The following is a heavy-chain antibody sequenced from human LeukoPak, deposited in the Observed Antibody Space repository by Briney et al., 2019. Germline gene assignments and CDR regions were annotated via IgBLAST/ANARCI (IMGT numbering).Heavy chain of an antibody. J-gene: IGHJ4*02. CDR1: GFTFSNYM. CDR2: IKSDGITI. Sequence: GGSLRLSCAASGFTFSNYMMHWVRQAPGKGLVWVSRIKSDGITITYADSVKGRFTISRNNAKNTLYLQMNSLRAEDTAVYYCLRDLNWSLDQWGQGTLDTVPS. CDR3: LRDLNWSLDQ. D-gene: IGHD1-20*01. V-gene: IGHV3-74*01.